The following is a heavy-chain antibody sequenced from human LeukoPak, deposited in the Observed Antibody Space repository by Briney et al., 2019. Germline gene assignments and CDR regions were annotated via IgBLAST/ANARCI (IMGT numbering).Heavy chain of an antibody. D-gene: IGHD3-10*01. CDR3: ARDPGKGGSYSD. CDR2: INGDGTNI. V-gene: IGHV3-74*03. J-gene: IGHJ4*02. Sequence: GGSLRLSCAASGFTFSIYWMSWVRQVPGKGLVXVSGINGDGTNIKYADSVKGRFTVSRDNAKNTLYLQMNSLGVDDTAVYYCARDPGKGGSYSDWGQGTLVTVSS. CDR1: GFTFSIYW.